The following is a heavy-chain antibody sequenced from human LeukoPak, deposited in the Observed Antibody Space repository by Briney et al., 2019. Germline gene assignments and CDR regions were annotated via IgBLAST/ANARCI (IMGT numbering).Heavy chain of an antibody. D-gene: IGHD3-10*01. V-gene: IGHV4-38-2*02. CDR2: RYHSGTS. J-gene: IGHJ4*02. CDR3: ARSLYGSGSYSGFFDQ. CDR1: GYSIRSGYY. Sequence: PSETLSLTCNVSGYSIRSGYYWGWIRQPPGKGPEWIASRYHSGTSYFNPSLESRVPMTVDTSKNQFSLSLSSVTAADTAVYYCARSLYGSGSYSGFFDQWGQGTLVSVSS.